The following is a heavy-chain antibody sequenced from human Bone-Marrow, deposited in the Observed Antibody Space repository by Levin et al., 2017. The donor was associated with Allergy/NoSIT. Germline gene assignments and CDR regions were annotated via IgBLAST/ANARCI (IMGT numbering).Heavy chain of an antibody. J-gene: IGHJ4*02. V-gene: IGHV3-48*03. CDR1: GFTFSVYE. CDR2: ISSSGSTI. D-gene: IGHD4-23*01. CDR3: AGGRYGGNLGPIDY. Sequence: PGGSLRLSCAASGFTFSVYEMNWVRQAPGKGLEWVSYISSSGSTIYYADSMKDRFTISRDNAKSSLYLQMNSLRAEDTAVYYCAGGRYGGNLGPIDYWGQGTLVTVSS.